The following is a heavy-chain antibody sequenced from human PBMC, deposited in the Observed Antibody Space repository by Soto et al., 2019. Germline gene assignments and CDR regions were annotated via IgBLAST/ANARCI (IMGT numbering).Heavy chain of an antibody. CDR3: ACGSSASAYIDY. CDR2: MYNSGNY. J-gene: IGHJ4*02. D-gene: IGHD6-13*01. V-gene: IGHV4-61*01. Sequence: SETLSLTCTVSGGSVSSGSYYWSWIRQPPGKGLEWIGYMYNSGNYDYNPSLKSRVTISVDTSKNQFSLKLNSVTAVDTAVYYCACGSSASAYIDYWGQGTLVTVSS. CDR1: GGSVSSGSYY.